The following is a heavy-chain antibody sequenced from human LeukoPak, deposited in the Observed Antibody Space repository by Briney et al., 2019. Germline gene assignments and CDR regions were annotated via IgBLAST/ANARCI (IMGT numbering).Heavy chain of an antibody. V-gene: IGHV4-4*07. J-gene: IGHJ4*02. CDR2: IYTSGST. CDR1: GGSISSYY. D-gene: IGHD3-3*01. Sequence: SETLSLTCTVSGGSISSYYWSWIRQPAGKGLEWIGRIYTSGSTNYNPSLKSRVTMSADTSKNQFSLKLSSVTAADTAVYYCARDSPSDFWSAYPRGYFDYWGQRTLVTVSS. CDR3: ARDSPSDFWSAYPRGYFDY.